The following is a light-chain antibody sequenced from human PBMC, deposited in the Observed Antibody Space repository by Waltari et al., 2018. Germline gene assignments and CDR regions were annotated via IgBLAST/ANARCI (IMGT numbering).Light chain of an antibody. CDR3: SSYTSSSTLV. Sequence: QSALTQPASVSGSPGQSITISCTGTSSDVGGYNYASWYQQHPGKAPKLMIYEVSNRPSGVSNRFSGSKSGNTASLTISGLQAEEEADYYCSSYTSSSTLVFGGGTKLTVL. J-gene: IGLJ2*01. CDR2: EVS. V-gene: IGLV2-14*01. CDR1: SSDVGGYNY.